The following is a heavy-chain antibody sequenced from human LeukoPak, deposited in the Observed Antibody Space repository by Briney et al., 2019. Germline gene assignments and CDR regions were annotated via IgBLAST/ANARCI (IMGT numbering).Heavy chain of an antibody. CDR1: GGSISTSSYY. J-gene: IGHJ2*01. D-gene: IGHD4-23*01. CDR3: ARGGGNHKNFDL. Sequence: KPSETLSLTCTVSGGSISTSSYYWGWIRQPPGKGLEWIGSIYYGGSTYYSPSLKSRVSISVDTSKNQFSLKLSSVTAADTAVYYCARGGGNHKNFDLWGRGTLVTVSS. V-gene: IGHV4-39*07. CDR2: IYYGGST.